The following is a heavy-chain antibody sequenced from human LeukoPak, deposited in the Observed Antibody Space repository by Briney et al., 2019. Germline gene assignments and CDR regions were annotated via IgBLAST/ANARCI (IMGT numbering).Heavy chain of an antibody. CDR2: IYYSGST. CDR1: GGSISSYY. V-gene: IGHV4-59*01. CDR3: ARGTYDFGFNWFDH. J-gene: IGHJ5*02. D-gene: IGHD3-3*01. Sequence: SETLSLTCTVSGGSISSYYWSWIRQPPGKGLEWIGYIYYSGSTNYNPSLKSRVTISVDTSKNQFSLKLSSVTAADTAVYYCARGTYDFGFNWFDHWGQGTLVTVSS.